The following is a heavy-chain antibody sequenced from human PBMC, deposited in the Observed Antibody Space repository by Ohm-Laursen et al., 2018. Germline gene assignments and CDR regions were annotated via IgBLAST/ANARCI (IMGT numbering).Heavy chain of an antibody. CDR2: MNPNSGNT. D-gene: IGHD6-6*01. CDR3: ARGRSSIAARRFHNWFDP. J-gene: IGHJ5*02. V-gene: IGHV1-8*02. Sequence: ATVKISCQASGYTFTGYYMHWVRQATGQGLEWMGWMNPNSGNTGYAQKFQGRVTMTRNTSISTAYMELSSLRSEDTAVYYCARGRSSIAARRFHNWFDPWGQGTLVTVSS. CDR1: GYTFTGYY.